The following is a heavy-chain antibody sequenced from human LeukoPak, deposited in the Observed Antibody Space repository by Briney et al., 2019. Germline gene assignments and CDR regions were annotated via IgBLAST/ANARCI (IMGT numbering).Heavy chain of an antibody. CDR1: GFTFSSYS. V-gene: IGHV3-48*02. CDR2: ITASGTAM. Sequence: GGSLRLSCAAYGFTFSSYSMNWVRQAPGKGLEWVSHITASGTAMFYADSVKGRFTISRDNAKNSLYLQMNSLRDEDTAVYYCASSGSYRFDYWGQGTLVTVSS. J-gene: IGHJ4*02. CDR3: ASSGSYRFDY. D-gene: IGHD1-26*01.